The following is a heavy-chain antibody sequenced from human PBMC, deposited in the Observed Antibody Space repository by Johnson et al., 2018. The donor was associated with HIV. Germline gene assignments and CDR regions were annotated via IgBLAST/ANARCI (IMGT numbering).Heavy chain of an antibody. CDR2: ISSDESNK. D-gene: IGHD6-19*01. CDR1: GFTFSSYG. CDR3: ARVRAAVAYGGGAFDI. V-gene: IGHV3-30*19. J-gene: IGHJ3*02. Sequence: QVLLVESGGGVVQPGRSLRLSCAASGFTFSSYGMHWVRQAPGKGLEWVAVISSDESNKYYADSVKGRFTISRANSKNTLYLQMNSLRAEDTAVYYCARVRAAVAYGGGAFDIWGQGTMVTVSS.